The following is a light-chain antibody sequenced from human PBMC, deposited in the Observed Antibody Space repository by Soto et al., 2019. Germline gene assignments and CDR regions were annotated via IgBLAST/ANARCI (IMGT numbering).Light chain of an antibody. CDR2: EVT. V-gene: IGLV2-8*01. CDR3: SSYAGSDMGV. Sequence: QSALTQPPSASGSPGQSVTISCTGTSSDVGGYNYVSWYQHHPGKAPKLMIYEVTKRPSGVPDRFSGSKSGNTASLTVSGLQAEDEANYYCSSYAGSDMGVFGGGTKLTV. CDR1: SSDVGGYNY. J-gene: IGLJ2*01.